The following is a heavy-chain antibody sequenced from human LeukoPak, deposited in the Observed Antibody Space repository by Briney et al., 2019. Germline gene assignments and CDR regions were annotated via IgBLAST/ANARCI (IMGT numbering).Heavy chain of an antibody. CDR2: IRSKAYSGTT. CDR3: TRTTPLYDFWSGYPTNP. J-gene: IGHJ5*02. CDR1: GFTFGDYT. V-gene: IGHV3-49*04. D-gene: IGHD3-3*01. Sequence: GGSPRLSCTASGFTFGDYTMTWVRQAPGKGLEWVGFIRSKAYSGTTEYAASVKGRFTISRDDSKSIAYLQMNSLKTEDTAVYYCTRTTPLYDFWSGYPTNPWGQGTLVTVSS.